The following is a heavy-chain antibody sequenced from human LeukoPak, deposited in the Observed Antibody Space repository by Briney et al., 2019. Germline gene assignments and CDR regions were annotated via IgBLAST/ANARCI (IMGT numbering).Heavy chain of an antibody. Sequence: SETLSLTCAVYGGSFSGYYWSWIRQPPGKGLEWIGEINHSGSTNYNPSLKSRVTISVDTSKNPFSLKLSSVTAADTAVYYCARVRGYYDSSGYLTGYYFDYWGQGTLVTVSS. CDR1: GGSFSGYY. J-gene: IGHJ4*02. V-gene: IGHV4-34*01. CDR3: ARVRGYYDSSGYLTGYYFDY. D-gene: IGHD3-22*01. CDR2: INHSGST.